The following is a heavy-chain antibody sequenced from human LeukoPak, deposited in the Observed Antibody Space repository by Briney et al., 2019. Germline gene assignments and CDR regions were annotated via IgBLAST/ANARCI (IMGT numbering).Heavy chain of an antibody. D-gene: IGHD2-8*01. CDR2: ISAYNGNT. V-gene: IGHV1-18*01. J-gene: IGHJ4*02. CDR3: ARDEAGFGTTPLDY. CDR1: GYTFTSYG. Sequence: ASVKVSCKASGYTFTSYGISWARQAPGQGLEWMGWISAYNGNTNYAQKLQGRVTMTTDTSTSTAYMELRSLRSDDTAVYYCARDEAGFGTTPLDYWGQGTLVTVSS.